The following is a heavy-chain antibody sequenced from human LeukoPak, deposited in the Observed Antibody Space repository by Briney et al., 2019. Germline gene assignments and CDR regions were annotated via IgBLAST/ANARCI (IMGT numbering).Heavy chain of an antibody. CDR2: ISASNGNT. CDR3: ARGLVNYYDSSGYYAFDY. CDR1: GYSFTDYA. D-gene: IGHD3-22*01. Sequence: ASVKVSCKTSGYSFTDYAITWVRQVRGQGLQWVGWISASNGNTDYAQSFRGRATMTTDTSTSTAYLELTSLTSDDTAVYYCARGLVNYYDSSGYYAFDYWGQGTLVTVSS. J-gene: IGHJ4*02. V-gene: IGHV1-18*01.